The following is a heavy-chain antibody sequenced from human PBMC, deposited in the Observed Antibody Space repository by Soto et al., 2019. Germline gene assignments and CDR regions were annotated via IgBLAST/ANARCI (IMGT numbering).Heavy chain of an antibody. CDR3: ARYRFSGSRWSKFDY. CDR1: GVTVSSDAYY. CDR2: IYRTGST. D-gene: IGHD6-13*01. V-gene: IGHV4-31*03. J-gene: IGHJ4*02. Sequence: PSETLSLTCTVSGVTVSSDAYYWSWIRQHPGKGLEWIGNIYRTGSTYYTPSLKSRLVISLDTSKNQFSLRLSSVTAADTAVYFCARYRFSGSRWSKFDYWGQGTLVTVSS.